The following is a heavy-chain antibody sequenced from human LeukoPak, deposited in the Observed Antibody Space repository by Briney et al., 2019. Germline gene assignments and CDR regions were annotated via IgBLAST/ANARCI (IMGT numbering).Heavy chain of an antibody. CDR1: GYSFSNYD. J-gene: IGHJ1*01. V-gene: IGHV1-8*01. CDR2: INPHRGDA. D-gene: IGHD3/OR15-3a*01. CDR3: ARGPDTTSWTAEYFQH. Sequence: ASVKVSCKTSGYSFSNYDINWVRLRQATGQGPEWMGWINPHRGDAGSPQRFRGRVSMTWDISISTAYLELSGLTYDDTAVYYCARGPDTTSWTAEYFQHWGQGTLVTVSS.